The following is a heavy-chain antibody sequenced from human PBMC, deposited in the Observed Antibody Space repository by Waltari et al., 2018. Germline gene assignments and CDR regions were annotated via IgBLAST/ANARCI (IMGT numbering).Heavy chain of an antibody. Sequence: QLQLQESGPGLVKPSETLSLTCTVSGGSISTNNYYWGWFRQPPGKGLEWIANIYYTGSASYNPSLKSRVTVSVDTSKSQFSLKLSSGTAADTAVYYCARLPRYDFWTWGQGTLVTVSS. D-gene: IGHD3-3*01. CDR1: GGSISTNNYY. CDR2: IYYTGSA. CDR3: ARLPRYDFWT. V-gene: IGHV4-39*01. J-gene: IGHJ5*02.